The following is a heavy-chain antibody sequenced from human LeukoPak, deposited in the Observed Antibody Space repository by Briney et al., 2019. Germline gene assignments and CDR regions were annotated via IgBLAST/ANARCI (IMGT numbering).Heavy chain of an antibody. CDR2: IIPIFGTA. CDR1: GGTFSSYA. J-gene: IGHJ6*02. CDR3: ARAQYNWNPSERAHYGMDV. Sequence: SVKVSCKASGGTFSSYAISWVRQAPGQGLEWMGGIIPIFGTANYAQKFQGRVTITADESTSTAYMELSSLRSEDTAVYYCARAQYNWNPSERAHYGMDVWGQGTTVTVSS. D-gene: IGHD1-20*01. V-gene: IGHV1-69*13.